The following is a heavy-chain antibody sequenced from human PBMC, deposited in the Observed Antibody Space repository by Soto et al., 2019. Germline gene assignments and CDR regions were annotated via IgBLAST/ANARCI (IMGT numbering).Heavy chain of an antibody. J-gene: IGHJ6*02. CDR3: TTDRGSGSYYKPYYYGMDV. CDR1: GFTFSNAW. CDR2: IKSKTDGGTT. V-gene: IGHV3-15*01. Sequence: PGGSLRLSCAASGFTFSNAWMSWVRQAPGKGLEWVGRIKSKTDGGTTDYAAPVKGRFTISRDDSKNTLYLQMSSLKTEDTAVYYCTTDRGSGSYYKPYYYGMDVWGQGTTVTVYS. D-gene: IGHD3-10*01.